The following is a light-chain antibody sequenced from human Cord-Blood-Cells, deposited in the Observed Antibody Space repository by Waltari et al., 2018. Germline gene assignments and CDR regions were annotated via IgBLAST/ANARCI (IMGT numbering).Light chain of an antibody. J-gene: IGKJ2*01. CDR3: QQSYSTPPYT. CDR2: AAS. V-gene: IGKV1-39*01. CDR1: QSISSY. Sequence: DIQMTQSPSSLSASVGDRVPITCRASQSISSYLNWYQQKPGKAPKLLIYAASSLQSGVPSSFSGSGSGTDFTLTISSLQPEDFATYYCQQSYSTPPYTFGQGTKLEIK.